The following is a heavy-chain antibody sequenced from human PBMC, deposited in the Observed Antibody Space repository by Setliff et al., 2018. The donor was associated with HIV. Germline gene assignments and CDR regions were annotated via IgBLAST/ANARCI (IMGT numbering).Heavy chain of an antibody. J-gene: IGHJ4*02. CDR1: GYTFINYD. D-gene: IGHD3-10*01. V-gene: IGHV1-8*02. CDR2: MNPDSGNT. Sequence: ASVKVSCKASGYTFINYDIYWVRQTTGQGLEWTGWMNPDSGNTGYAQKFQGRVTMTRNTSISTAYMDLSSLRSEDTAVYYCARTEAYNNYEDYWGQGTQVTVSS. CDR3: ARTEAYNNYEDY.